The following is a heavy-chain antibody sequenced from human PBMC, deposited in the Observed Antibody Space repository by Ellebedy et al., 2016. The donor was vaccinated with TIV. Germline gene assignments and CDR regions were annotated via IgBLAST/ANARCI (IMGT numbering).Heavy chain of an antibody. CDR2: ISYDGSNK. CDR1: GFSFSSYG. D-gene: IGHD5-18*01. J-gene: IGHJ6*02. CDR3: AKGDTSMVAYYYYGIDI. V-gene: IGHV3-30*18. Sequence: GGSLRLSCAASGFSFSSYGMHWVRQAPGKGLEWAAIISYDGSNKYYGDSVKGRFTISRDNSKNRLYLQMNSLRAEDTAVYYCAKGDTSMVAYYYYGIDIWGQGTTVTVPS.